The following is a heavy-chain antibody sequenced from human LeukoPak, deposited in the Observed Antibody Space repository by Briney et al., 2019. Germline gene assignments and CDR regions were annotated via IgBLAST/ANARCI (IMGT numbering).Heavy chain of an antibody. CDR3: AAERALRYCSGGTCSLFDY. Sequence: PSETLSLTCTVSGGSISSGDYYWNWIRQPPGKGLEWIGSVYYTGTTYYNPSLKSRVTISLDTSENQFSLKLSYVTAADAAVYFCAAERALRYCSGGTCSLFDYWGQGTLVTVSS. V-gene: IGHV4-30-4*01. J-gene: IGHJ4*02. D-gene: IGHD2-15*01. CDR2: VYYTGTT. CDR1: GGSISSGDYY.